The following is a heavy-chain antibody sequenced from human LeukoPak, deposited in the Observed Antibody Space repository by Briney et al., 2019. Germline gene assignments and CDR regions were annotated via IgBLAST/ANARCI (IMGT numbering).Heavy chain of an antibody. V-gene: IGHV4-59*01. Sequence: SETLSLTCTVSGGSISSYYWSCIRQPPGKGLEWIGYIYYSGSTNYNPSLKSRVTISVDTSKNQFSLKLSSVTAADTAVYYCAGASYDSSGVHWGQGTLVTVSS. CDR3: AGASYDSSGVH. CDR1: GGSISSYY. J-gene: IGHJ4*02. D-gene: IGHD3-22*01. CDR2: IYYSGST.